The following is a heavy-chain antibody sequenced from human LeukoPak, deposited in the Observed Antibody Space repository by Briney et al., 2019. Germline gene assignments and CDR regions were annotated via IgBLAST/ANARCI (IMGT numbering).Heavy chain of an antibody. J-gene: IGHJ5*02. Sequence: SETLSLTCTVSGGSISSSSYYWGWIRQPPGKGLEWIGSIYYSGSTYYNPSLTRRVTISVDTSKNQFSLKVTSVTAADTAMYYCTKREGPMSGSYDYFDPWGQGTLVTVS. CDR3: TKREGPMSGSYDYFDP. V-gene: IGHV4-39*01. CDR2: IYYSGST. D-gene: IGHD1-26*01. CDR1: GGSISSSSYY.